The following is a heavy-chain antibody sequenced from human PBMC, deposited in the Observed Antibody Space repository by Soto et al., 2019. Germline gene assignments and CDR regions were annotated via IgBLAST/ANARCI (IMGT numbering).Heavy chain of an antibody. V-gene: IGHV1-69*13. J-gene: IGHJ6*02. CDR3: ARDRVPPRTFYSSSCYGNYYGMDV. CDR1: GGTFSSYA. D-gene: IGHD6-13*01. Sequence: SVKVSCKASGGTFSSYAISWVRQAPGQGLEWMGGIIPIFGTANYAQKFQGRVTITADESTSTAYMELSSLRSEDTAVYYCARDRVPPRTFYSSSCYGNYYGMDVWGQGTTVTVSS. CDR2: IIPIFGTA.